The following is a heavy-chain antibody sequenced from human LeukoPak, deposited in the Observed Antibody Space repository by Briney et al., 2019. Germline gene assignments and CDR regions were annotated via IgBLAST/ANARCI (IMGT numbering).Heavy chain of an antibody. Sequence: ASVKVSCKASGYTFTSYGISWVRQAPGQGLEWMGWISAYNGNTNYAQKLQGRVTMTTDTSTSTAYMELRSLSSDDTAVYYCARDYYDSSGYLGVDYWGQGTLVTVSS. V-gene: IGHV1-18*01. CDR2: ISAYNGNT. CDR1: GYTFTSYG. J-gene: IGHJ4*02. CDR3: ARDYYDSSGYLGVDY. D-gene: IGHD3-22*01.